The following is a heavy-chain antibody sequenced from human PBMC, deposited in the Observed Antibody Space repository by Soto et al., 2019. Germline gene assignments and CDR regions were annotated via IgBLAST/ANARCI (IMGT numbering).Heavy chain of an antibody. V-gene: IGHV2-5*02. Sequence: QITLKESGPTLVKPTQTLTLTCTFSGFSLSTSGVGVGWIRQPPGKALAWLALIYWDDDKRYSPSLKSRLTITKDTSKNQVVLTTTNMEPVDTATYYCAHRTVAAAGAGWFDPWGQGTLVTVSS. CDR1: GFSLSTSGVG. J-gene: IGHJ5*02. D-gene: IGHD6-13*01. CDR2: IYWDDDK. CDR3: AHRTVAAAGAGWFDP.